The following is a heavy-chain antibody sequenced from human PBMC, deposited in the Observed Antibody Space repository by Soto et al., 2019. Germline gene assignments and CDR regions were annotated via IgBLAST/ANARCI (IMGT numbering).Heavy chain of an antibody. D-gene: IGHD2-2*01. V-gene: IGHV4-61*01. Sequence: SETLSLTCTVSSGSVSSGSYYWSWILHPPGKGLEWIGYIYYSGSTNYNPSLKSRVTISVDTSKNQFSLKLSSVTPADTAVYYCAREGGVVRAHWGQGTMVSVSA. CDR2: IYYSGST. J-gene: IGHJ4*02. CDR3: AREGGVVRAH. CDR1: SGSVSSGSYY.